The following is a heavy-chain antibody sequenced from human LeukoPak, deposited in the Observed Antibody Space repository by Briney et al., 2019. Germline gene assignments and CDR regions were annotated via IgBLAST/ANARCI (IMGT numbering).Heavy chain of an antibody. V-gene: IGHV1-2*02. J-gene: IGHJ5*02. CDR2: INPNSGGT. CDR1: GYTFTGYY. Sequence: GASVKVSCKASGYTFTGYYMHWVRQAPGQGLEWMGWINPNSGGTNYAQKFQGRVTMTRDTSISTAYMELSRLRSDDTAVYYCARVYYGSGSYFSWFDPWGQGTLVTVSS. CDR3: ARVYYGSGSYFSWFDP. D-gene: IGHD3-10*01.